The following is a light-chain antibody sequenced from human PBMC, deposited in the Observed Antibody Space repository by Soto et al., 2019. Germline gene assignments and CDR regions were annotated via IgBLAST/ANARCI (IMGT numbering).Light chain of an antibody. Sequence: DIQMTQSPSTLSASVGDSVTITCRASQSISSWLAWYQQKPGKAPKLLIYDASSLESGVPSRFSGSGSGTEVTLTISSLQPDDFATYYCQQYNSWWTFGQGTKVAIK. CDR1: QSISSW. CDR2: DAS. J-gene: IGKJ1*01. CDR3: QQYNSWWT. V-gene: IGKV1-5*01.